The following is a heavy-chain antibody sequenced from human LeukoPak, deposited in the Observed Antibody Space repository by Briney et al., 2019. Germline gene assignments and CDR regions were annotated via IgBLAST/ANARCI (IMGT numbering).Heavy chain of an antibody. J-gene: IGHJ5*02. D-gene: IGHD3-3*01. Sequence: GGSLRLSCEGSGFIFSSYAMTWVRQAPGKGLQWVSSISGSGESTYYADSMKGRFTISRDNSKNTPSLQMNSLRAEDTAVYFCAKGWEFRVVIPAAVSWGQGTLVTVSS. V-gene: IGHV3-23*01. CDR3: AKGWEFRVVIPAAVS. CDR1: GFIFSSYA. CDR2: ISGSGEST.